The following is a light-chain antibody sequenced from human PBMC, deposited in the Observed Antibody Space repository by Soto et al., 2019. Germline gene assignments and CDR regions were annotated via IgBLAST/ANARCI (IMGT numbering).Light chain of an antibody. V-gene: IGLV4-60*03. CDR1: SGYSTYI. CDR3: ETWDSNTFVV. J-gene: IGLJ2*01. CDR2: VERSGSY. Sequence: QSMLTQSSSASASLGSSVKLTCTLSSGYSTYIIAWHQQQPGKAPRYLMKVERSGSYNKGSGVPDRFSGSSSGADRYLTISNLQSEDEADYYCETWDSNTFVVFGGGTKLTVL.